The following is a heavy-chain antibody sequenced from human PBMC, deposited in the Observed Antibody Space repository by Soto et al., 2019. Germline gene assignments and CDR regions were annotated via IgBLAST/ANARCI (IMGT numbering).Heavy chain of an antibody. CDR2: VSAYNGNT. V-gene: IGHV1-18*01. CDR3: ARSGYNWNDGAFDI. Sequence: ASVKVSCKAAGYTFTSYGISWVRQAPGQGLEWMGWVSAYNGNTNYAQKLQGRVTMTTDTSTSTAYMELRSLRSDDTAVYYCARSGYNWNDGAFDIWGQGTMVTVSS. J-gene: IGHJ3*02. D-gene: IGHD1-1*01. CDR1: GYTFTSYG.